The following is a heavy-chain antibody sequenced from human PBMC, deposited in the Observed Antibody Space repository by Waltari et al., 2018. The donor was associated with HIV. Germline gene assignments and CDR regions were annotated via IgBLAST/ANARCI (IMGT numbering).Heavy chain of an antibody. CDR1: GGSISSGSYY. Sequence: QVQLQESGPGLVKPSQTLSLTCTVSGGSISSGSYYWSWLRQPAGKGLEWIGRIYTSGSTNYNPSLKSRVTISVDTSKNQFSLKLSSVTAADTAVYYCARDRYDFWSGYFDYWGQGTLVTVSS. V-gene: IGHV4-61*02. J-gene: IGHJ4*02. CDR2: IYTSGST. D-gene: IGHD3-3*01. CDR3: ARDRYDFWSGYFDY.